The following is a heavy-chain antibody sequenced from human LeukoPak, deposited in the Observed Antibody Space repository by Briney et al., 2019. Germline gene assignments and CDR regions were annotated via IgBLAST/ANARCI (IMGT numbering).Heavy chain of an antibody. J-gene: IGHJ4*02. CDR1: GFTFSNAW. V-gene: IGHV3-15*01. CDR2: IKSKTDGGTT. CDR3: TTDPLRWPTWDY. Sequence: GGSLRLSCAASGFTFSNAWMSWVRQAPGKGLEWVGRIKSKTDGGTTDYAAPVKGRFTISRDDSKNTLYLQMNSLKTEDTAVYYCTTDPLRWPTWDYWGQGTLVTVSS. D-gene: IGHD4-23*01.